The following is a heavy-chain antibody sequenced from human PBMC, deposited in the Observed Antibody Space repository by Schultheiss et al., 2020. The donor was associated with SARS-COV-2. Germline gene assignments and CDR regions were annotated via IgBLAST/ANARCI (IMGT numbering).Heavy chain of an antibody. Sequence: ASVKVSCKASGYAFDNYYMHWVRQAPGQGLEWMGIINPSGGSTSYAQKFQGRVTMTRDTSTSTVYMELSSLRSEDTAVYYCARDQTGDLYWYFDLWGRGTLVTVSS. V-gene: IGHV1-46*02. CDR1: GYAFDNYY. D-gene: IGHD4-17*01. CDR3: ARDQTGDLYWYFDL. CDR2: INPSGGST. J-gene: IGHJ2*01.